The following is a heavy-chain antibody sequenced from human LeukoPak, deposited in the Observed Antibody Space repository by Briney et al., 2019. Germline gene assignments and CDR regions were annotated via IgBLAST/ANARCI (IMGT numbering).Heavy chain of an antibody. Sequence: PGGSLRLSCAASGFSFSSYWMSWVRQAPGKGLEWEANINQDGSEKYYVDSVKGRFTVSRDNAKNSLYVQMNSLRAEDTAVYYCARHAQWFGQFQYHFDYWGQGTLVTVSS. CDR3: ARHAQWFGQFQYHFDY. V-gene: IGHV3-7*01. CDR2: INQDGSEK. D-gene: IGHD3-10*01. CDR1: GFSFSSYW. J-gene: IGHJ4*02.